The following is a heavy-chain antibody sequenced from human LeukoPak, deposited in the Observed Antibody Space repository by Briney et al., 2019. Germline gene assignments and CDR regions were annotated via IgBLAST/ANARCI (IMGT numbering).Heavy chain of an antibody. CDR1: GGSISGNY. D-gene: IGHD3-10*01. Sequence: SETLSLTCSVSGGSISGNYWSWVRQPPGKGLEWIGNIYYSGGTKYNPSLKSRVTISVDTSKNQFSLKLSSVTPADTAVYYCARETGNRFDPWGQGTLFTVSS. CDR3: ARETGNRFDP. J-gene: IGHJ5*02. V-gene: IGHV4-59*01. CDR2: IYYSGGT.